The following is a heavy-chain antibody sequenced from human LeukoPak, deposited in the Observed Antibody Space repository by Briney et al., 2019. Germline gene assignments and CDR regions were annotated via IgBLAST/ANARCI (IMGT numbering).Heavy chain of an antibody. J-gene: IGHJ4*02. V-gene: IGHV3-15*01. CDR2: IKSKTDGGTT. D-gene: IGHD3-10*01. Sequence: PGGCLRLSCAASGFTFSNAWMSWVRQAPGKGLEWVGRIKSKTDGGTTDYAAPVKGRFTISRDDSKNTLYLQMNSLKTEDTAVYYCTISLPSYGSGLSDYWGQGTLVTVSS. CDR1: GFTFSNAW. CDR3: TISLPSYGSGLSDY.